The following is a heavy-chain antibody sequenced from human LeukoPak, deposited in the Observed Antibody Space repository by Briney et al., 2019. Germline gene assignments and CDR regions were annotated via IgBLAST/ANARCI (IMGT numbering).Heavy chain of an antibody. CDR1: GFSLSTRGMC. CDR2: IDWDDDK. D-gene: IGHD5-24*01. J-gene: IGHJ3*02. Sequence: SGPTLVNPTQTLTLTCTFSGFSLSTRGMCVSWNRQPPGKALEWLARIDWDDDKYYSTSLKTRLTISKDTSKNQVVLTMTNMDPVDTATYYCARIRRDGYLRDAFDIWGQGTMVTVSS. CDR3: ARIRRDGYLRDAFDI. V-gene: IGHV2-70*11.